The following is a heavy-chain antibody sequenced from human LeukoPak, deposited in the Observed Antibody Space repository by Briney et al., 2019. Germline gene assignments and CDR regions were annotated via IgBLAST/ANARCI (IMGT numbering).Heavy chain of an antibody. CDR1: GGSISSYY. Sequence: PSETLSLTCTVSGGSISSYYWSWIRQPAGKGLEWIGRIYTSGSTNSNPSLKSRVTKSLDTSKNQFSLKLSPVTAADTAVYYCARAGSGILFTAFDIWGQETMVTVSS. J-gene: IGHJ3*02. CDR3: ARAGSGILFTAFDI. V-gene: IGHV4-4*07. CDR2: IYTSGST. D-gene: IGHD6-25*01.